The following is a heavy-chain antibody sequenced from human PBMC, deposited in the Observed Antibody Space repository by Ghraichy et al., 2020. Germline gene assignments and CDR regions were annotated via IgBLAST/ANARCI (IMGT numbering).Heavy chain of an antibody. J-gene: IGHJ4*02. Sequence: SETLSLTCTVSGGSISSYYWSWIRQPPGKGLEWIGYIYYSGSTNYNPSLKSRVTISVDTSKNQFSLKLSSVTAADTAVYYCARSDPNYYDSSGFDYWGQGTLVTVSS. CDR3: ARSDPNYYDSSGFDY. D-gene: IGHD3-22*01. V-gene: IGHV4-59*01. CDR1: GGSISSYY. CDR2: IYYSGST.